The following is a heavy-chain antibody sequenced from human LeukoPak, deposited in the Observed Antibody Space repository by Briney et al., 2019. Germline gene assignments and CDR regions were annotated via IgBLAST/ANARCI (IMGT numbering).Heavy chain of an antibody. CDR1: GGSISSYY. V-gene: IGHV4-59*08. CDR2: IYYSGST. J-gene: IGHJ3*02. D-gene: IGHD6-19*01. Sequence: PSETLSLTCTVSGGSISSYYWSWIRQPPGKGLEWIGYIYYSGSTNYNTSLKSRVTISVDTSKNQFSLKLSSVTAADTAVYYCARQPVAGTDDAFDIWGQGTMVTVSS. CDR3: ARQPVAGTDDAFDI.